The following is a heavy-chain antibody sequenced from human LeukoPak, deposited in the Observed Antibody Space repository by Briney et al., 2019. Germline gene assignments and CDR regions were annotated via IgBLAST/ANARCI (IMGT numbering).Heavy chain of an antibody. J-gene: IGHJ5*02. Sequence: GASVKVSCKAAGYTFTSYDINWVRQATGQGLEWMGWMNPNSGNTGYAQKFQGRVTITRNTSIRTAYMELSSLRSDDTAVYYCARTLWPRHWFAPWGQGTLVTVSS. V-gene: IGHV1-8*03. CDR3: ARTLWPRHWFAP. CDR2: MNPNSGNT. CDR1: GYTFTSYD. D-gene: IGHD2/OR15-2a*01.